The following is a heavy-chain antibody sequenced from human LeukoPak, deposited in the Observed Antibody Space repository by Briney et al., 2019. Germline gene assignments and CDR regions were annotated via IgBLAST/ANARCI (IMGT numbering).Heavy chain of an antibody. CDR3: AKWGDYDVLTGYYVSDY. CDR1: GFTFSNYA. V-gene: IGHV3-23*01. Sequence: GGSLSLSCAAPGFTFSNYAMSWVRQAPGKGLEWVSAITGSGGNTYYADSVKGRFTISRDNSKNTVFLQMNSLRAEDTAVYYCAKWGDYDVLTGYYVSDYWGQGTLVTVSS. D-gene: IGHD3-9*01. CDR2: ITGSGGNT. J-gene: IGHJ4*02.